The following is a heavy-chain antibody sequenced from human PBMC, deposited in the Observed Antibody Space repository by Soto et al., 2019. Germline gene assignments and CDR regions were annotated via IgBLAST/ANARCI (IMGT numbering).Heavy chain of an antibody. V-gene: IGHV1-2*04. CDR1: GYTFTGYY. J-gene: IGHJ6*02. D-gene: IGHD2-2*02. CDR2: INPNSGGT. CDR3: ARGEAYCSSTSCYTYYYYYYGMDV. Sequence: EASVKVSCKASGYTFTGYYMHWVRQAPGQGLEWMGWINPNSGGTNYAQKFQGWVTMTRDTSISTAYMELSRLRSDDTAVYYCARGEAYCSSTSCYTYYYYYYGMDVWGQGTTVTVSS.